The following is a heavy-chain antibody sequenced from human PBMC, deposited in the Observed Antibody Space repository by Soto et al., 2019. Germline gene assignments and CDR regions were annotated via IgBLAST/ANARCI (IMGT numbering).Heavy chain of an antibody. D-gene: IGHD1-20*01. CDR3: ARHNADYYYYGMDV. Sequence: GESLKISCKGSGYSFTSYWISWVRQVPGKGLEWMGRIDPSDSYTNYSPSFQGHVTISADKSISTVYLQWSSLKASDTAMYYCARHNADYYYYGMDVWGQGTTVTVSS. J-gene: IGHJ6*02. V-gene: IGHV5-10-1*01. CDR1: GYSFTSYW. CDR2: IDPSDSYT.